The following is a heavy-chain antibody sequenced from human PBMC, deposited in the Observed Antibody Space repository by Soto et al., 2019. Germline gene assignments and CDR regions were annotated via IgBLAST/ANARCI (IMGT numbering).Heavy chain of an antibody. V-gene: IGHV4-39*01. D-gene: IGHD5-18*01. CDR1: GDSINTRSYY. Sequence: SETLSLTCNVSGDSINTRSYYWGWIRQPPGQGLEWIANIFSSGTTDYNSSLKSRVTISIDTSKNHFSLEVRSVAAADTAVYFCARHSGYSYGFDYWGQVVLVTVSS. J-gene: IGHJ4*02. CDR2: IFSSGTT. CDR3: ARHSGYSYGFDY.